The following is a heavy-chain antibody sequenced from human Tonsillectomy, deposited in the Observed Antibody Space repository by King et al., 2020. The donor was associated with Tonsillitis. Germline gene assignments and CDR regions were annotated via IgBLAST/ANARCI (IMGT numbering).Heavy chain of an antibody. D-gene: IGHD7-27*01. Sequence: VQLVESGGGVVQPGRSLRLSCAASGFTFSSYGMHWVRQAPGKGLEWVAVIWYDGSNKYYADSVKGRFTISRDNSKNTLYLQMNSLRAEDPAVYYWAREPPFLTGAFDYWGQGTLVTVSS. V-gene: IGHV3-33*01. CDR3: AREPPFLTGAFDY. CDR2: IWYDGSNK. CDR1: GFTFSSYG. J-gene: IGHJ4*02.